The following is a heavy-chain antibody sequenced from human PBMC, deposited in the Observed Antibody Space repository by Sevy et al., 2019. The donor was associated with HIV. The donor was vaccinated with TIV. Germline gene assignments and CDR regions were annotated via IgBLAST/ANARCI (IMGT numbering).Heavy chain of an antibody. CDR1: EFTVSSNY. CDR2: IYSGGST. J-gene: IGHJ6*02. D-gene: IGHD2-15*01. CDR3: AREDIVLGEGNYYGMDV. Sequence: GGSLRLSCAASEFTVSSNYMSWVRQAPGKGLEWVAVIYSGGSTYYADSAMGRSTTSGDNSQNKVYLQMNSQRAEDTAVYYCAREDIVLGEGNYYGMDVWGQGTTVTVSS. V-gene: IGHV3-53*01.